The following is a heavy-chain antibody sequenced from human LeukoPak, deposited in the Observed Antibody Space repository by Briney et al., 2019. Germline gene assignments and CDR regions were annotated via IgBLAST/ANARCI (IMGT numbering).Heavy chain of an antibody. V-gene: IGHV4-4*02. Sequence: SETLSLTCAVSGDSISSSNWWSWVRQPPGKGLECIGSIYYSGRTYYNPSLKSRVTISVDTSKNQFSLKLTSVTAADTAVYYCARIEYSSSIDYWGQGTLVTVSS. CDR1: GDSISSSNW. D-gene: IGHD6-6*01. CDR2: IYYSGRT. CDR3: ARIEYSSSIDY. J-gene: IGHJ4*02.